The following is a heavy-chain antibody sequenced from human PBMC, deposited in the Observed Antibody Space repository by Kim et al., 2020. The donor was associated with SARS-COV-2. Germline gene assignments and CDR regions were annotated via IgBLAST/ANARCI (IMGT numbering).Heavy chain of an antibody. J-gene: IGHJ4*02. D-gene: IGHD3-22*01. Sequence: KSRVPISVDTSKTQFSLKLSSVTAADTAVYYCARQGYDSSPQTFLYYFDYWGQGTLVTVSS. CDR3: ARQGYDSSPQTFLYYFDY. V-gene: IGHV4-39*01.